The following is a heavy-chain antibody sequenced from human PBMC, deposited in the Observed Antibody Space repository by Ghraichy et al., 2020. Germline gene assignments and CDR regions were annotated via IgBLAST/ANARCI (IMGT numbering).Heavy chain of an antibody. CDR1: GFTFSSYA. J-gene: IGHJ6*02. Sequence: GGSLRLSCAASGFTFSSYAMSWVRQAPGKGLEWVSAISGSGGSTYYADSVKGRFTISRDNSKNTLYLQMNSLRAEDTAVYYCAKACNAGYGDYYYGMDVWGQGTTVTVSS. V-gene: IGHV3-23*01. D-gene: IGHD4-17*01. CDR2: ISGSGGST. CDR3: AKACNAGYGDYYYGMDV.